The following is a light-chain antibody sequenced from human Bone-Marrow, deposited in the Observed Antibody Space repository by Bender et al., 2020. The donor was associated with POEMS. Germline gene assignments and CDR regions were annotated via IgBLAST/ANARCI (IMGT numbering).Light chain of an antibody. V-gene: IGLV3-21*02. CDR1: GIGSYS. CDR3: QVWDSSDDHPV. J-gene: IGLJ3*02. CDR2: DDS. Sequence: SYVLTQPPSVSVAPGQTARIACGGNGIGSYSVDWYQQKPGQAPVLVVYDDSDRPSGIPERFSGSNSANTATLTISGVEVGDEADYYCQVWDSSDDHPVFGGGTKLAVL.